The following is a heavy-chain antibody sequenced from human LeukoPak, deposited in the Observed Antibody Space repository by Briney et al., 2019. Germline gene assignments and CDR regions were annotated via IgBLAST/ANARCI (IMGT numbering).Heavy chain of an antibody. CDR3: ARDKTYWAGVIVSYYFDY. J-gene: IGHJ4*02. D-gene: IGHD3-16*02. CDR1: GFTFSSYA. Sequence: GGSLRLSCAASGFTFSSYAMHWVRQAPGKGLEWVAVISYDGSNKYYADSVKGRFTISRDNSKNTLYLQMNSLRAEDTAVYYCARDKTYWAGVIVSYYFDYWGQGTPVTVSS. CDR2: ISYDGSNK. V-gene: IGHV3-30-3*01.